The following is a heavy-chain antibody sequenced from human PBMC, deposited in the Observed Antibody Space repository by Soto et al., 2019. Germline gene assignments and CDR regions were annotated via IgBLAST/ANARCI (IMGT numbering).Heavy chain of an antibody. D-gene: IGHD1-26*01. CDR1: GGSFSGYN. CDR2: INHSGST. J-gene: IGHJ4*02. CDR3: ARIRWELLRGGFDY. Sequence: LYLTCAVYGGSFSGYNWSWIRQPPGKGLEWIGEINHSGSTNYNPSLKSRVTISVDTSKNQFSLKLSSVTAADTAVYYCARIRWELLRGGFDYWGEGTLVTVSS. V-gene: IGHV4-34*01.